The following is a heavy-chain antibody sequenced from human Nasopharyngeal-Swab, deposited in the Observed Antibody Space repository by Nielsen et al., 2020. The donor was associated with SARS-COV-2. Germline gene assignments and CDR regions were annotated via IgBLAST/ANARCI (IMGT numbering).Heavy chain of an antibody. D-gene: IGHD2-15*01. Sequence: GGSLRLSCAASGFTFSSYAMHWVRQAPGKGLEWVAVISYDGSNKYYADSVKGRFTISRDNSKNTLYLQMNSLRAEDTAVYYCARDGRYCSGGSCSQYYYYYGMDVWGQGTTVTVSS. J-gene: IGHJ6*02. CDR2: ISYDGSNK. CDR1: GFTFSSYA. CDR3: ARDGRYCSGGSCSQYYYYYGMDV. V-gene: IGHV3-30-3*01.